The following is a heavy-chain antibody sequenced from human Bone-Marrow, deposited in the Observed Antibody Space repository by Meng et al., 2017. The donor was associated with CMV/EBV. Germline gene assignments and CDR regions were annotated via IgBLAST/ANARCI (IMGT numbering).Heavy chain of an antibody. Sequence: GESLKISCAASGFTFSSYSMNWVRQAPGKGLEWVSSISSSSSYIYYADSVKGRFTISRDNAKNSLYLQMNSLRAEDTAVYYCARGPRSGVVIDFFDYWGQGPLVTIYS. D-gene: IGHD3-3*01. CDR1: GFTFSSYS. CDR3: ARGPRSGVVIDFFDY. J-gene: IGHJ4*02. CDR2: ISSSSSYI. V-gene: IGHV3-21*01.